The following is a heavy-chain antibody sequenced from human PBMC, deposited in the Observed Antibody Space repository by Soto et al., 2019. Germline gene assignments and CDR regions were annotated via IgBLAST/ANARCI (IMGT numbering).Heavy chain of an antibody. CDR1: GGSISSYY. CDR3: AGIIVGATRDYFDY. J-gene: IGHJ4*02. Sequence: SETLSLTCTVSGGSISSYYWSWIRQPPGKGLEWIGYIYYSGSTNYNPSLKSRVTISVDTSKNQFSLKLSSVTAADTAVYYCAGIIVGATRDYFDYWGQGTLVTVSS. V-gene: IGHV4-59*01. D-gene: IGHD1-26*01. CDR2: IYYSGST.